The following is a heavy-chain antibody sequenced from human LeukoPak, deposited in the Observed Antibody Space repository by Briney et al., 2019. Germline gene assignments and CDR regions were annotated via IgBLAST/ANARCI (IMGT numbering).Heavy chain of an antibody. J-gene: IGHJ5*02. Sequence: PSGTLSLTCAVSGGSISSSNWWSWVRQPPGKGLEWIGEIYHSGSTNYNPSLKSRVTISVDKSKNQFSLKLSSVTAADTAVYYCAREHREQWLVRWFDPWGQGTLVTVSS. V-gene: IGHV4-4*02. CDR3: AREHREQWLVRWFDP. CDR1: GGSISSSNW. CDR2: IYHSGST. D-gene: IGHD6-19*01.